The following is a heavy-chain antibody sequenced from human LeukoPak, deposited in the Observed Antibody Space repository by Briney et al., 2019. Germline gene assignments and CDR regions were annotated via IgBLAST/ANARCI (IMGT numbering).Heavy chain of an antibody. V-gene: IGHV3-23*01. CDR1: GFTFSSNA. D-gene: IGHD5-24*01. J-gene: IGHJ5*02. CDR3: AKGDGYNYDNWFDP. Sequence: GGSLRLSCAASGFTFSSNAMNWVRQAPGKGLEWVSSVSDSGGSTYYADSVKGRFTISRDNSKNTLYLQMNSLRAEDTAVYYCAKGDGYNYDNWFDPWGQGTLVTVAS. CDR2: VSDSGGST.